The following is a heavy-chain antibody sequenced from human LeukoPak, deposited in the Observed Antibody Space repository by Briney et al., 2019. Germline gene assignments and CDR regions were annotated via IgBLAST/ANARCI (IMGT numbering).Heavy chain of an antibody. D-gene: IGHD3-22*01. J-gene: IGHJ4*02. Sequence: SETLSLTCTVSGGSISSSSYYWGWIRQPPGKGLEWIGSIYYSGSTYYNPSLKSRVTISVDTSKNQFSLKLSSVTATDTAVYYCARPLGYDADYWGQGTLVTVSS. CDR2: IYYSGST. CDR3: ARPLGYDADY. CDR1: GGSISSSSYY. V-gene: IGHV4-39*01.